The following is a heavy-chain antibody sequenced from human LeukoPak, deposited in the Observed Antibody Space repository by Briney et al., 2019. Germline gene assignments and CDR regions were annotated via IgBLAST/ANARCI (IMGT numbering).Heavy chain of an antibody. CDR1: GFNFNVYS. J-gene: IGHJ4*02. CDR3: ARSTEWFADY. CDR2: MTSDSNTI. Sequence: GGSLRLSCAASGFNFNVYSMNWVRQAPGKGLEWISYMTSDSNTIYYADSVRGRFTISRDNAKKSVYLELSNLRADDTAMYYRARSTEWFADYWGQGTLVTVSS. D-gene: IGHD3-3*01. V-gene: IGHV3-48*01.